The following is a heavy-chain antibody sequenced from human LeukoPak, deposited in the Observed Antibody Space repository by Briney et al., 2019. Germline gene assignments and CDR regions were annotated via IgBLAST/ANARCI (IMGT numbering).Heavy chain of an antibody. CDR3: AGSILTGYPNFDY. J-gene: IGHJ4*02. V-gene: IGHV3-48*04. D-gene: IGHD3-9*01. Sequence: GGSLRLSCVAPGFTFSISSMSWVRQAPGKGLEWVSYISSSSSSIYDADSVRGRFTISRDNAKNSLYLQMNSLRAEDTAVYYCAGSILTGYPNFDYWGQGTLVTVSS. CDR2: ISSSSSSI. CDR1: GFTFSISS.